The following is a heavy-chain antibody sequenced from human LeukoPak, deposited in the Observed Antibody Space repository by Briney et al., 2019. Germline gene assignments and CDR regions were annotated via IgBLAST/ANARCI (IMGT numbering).Heavy chain of an antibody. CDR2: IYSGGST. CDR1: GCTVSSKY. CDR3: AWSSHTYYFDY. Sequence: GGSLRLSCAAPGCTVSSKYVSWVRQAPGKGLEWVSVIYSGGSTYYADSVKGRFTISRDNSKNTLYLQMNSLRVEDTAVYYCAWSSHTYYFDYWGQGTLVTVSS. V-gene: IGHV3-66*01. J-gene: IGHJ4*02.